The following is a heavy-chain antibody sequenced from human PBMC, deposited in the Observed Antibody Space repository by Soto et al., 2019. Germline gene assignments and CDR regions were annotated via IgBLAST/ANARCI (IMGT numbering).Heavy chain of an antibody. Sequence: QVQLVQSGAEVKKPGASVKVSCKASGYTFTAYYVHWIRQATGQGLEWMGYVSPDRGGTIYAQNFQGRITMTRYTSINTAYMELSRLTSDDTARYYCARVEGSAASAGDWGQGTLVTVSS. CDR3: ARVEGSAASAGD. D-gene: IGHD3-10*01. V-gene: IGHV1-2*02. CDR2: VSPDRGGT. J-gene: IGHJ4*02. CDR1: GYTFTAYY.